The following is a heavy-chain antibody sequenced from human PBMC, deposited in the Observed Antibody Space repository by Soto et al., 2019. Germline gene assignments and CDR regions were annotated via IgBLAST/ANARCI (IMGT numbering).Heavy chain of an antibody. CDR1: DGSFSGYD. CDR2: INHSGST. V-gene: IGHV4-34*01. D-gene: IGHD2-8*02. Sequence: PSETLSLTCAVYDGSFSGYDLTWIRQPPGTGLEWIGEINHSGSTNYNPSLKSRVTISVDTSKNQFSLKLTSVTAAVTAVYYCARDKITGLFDYWGHGTLVTVSS. J-gene: IGHJ4*01. CDR3: ARDKITGLFDY.